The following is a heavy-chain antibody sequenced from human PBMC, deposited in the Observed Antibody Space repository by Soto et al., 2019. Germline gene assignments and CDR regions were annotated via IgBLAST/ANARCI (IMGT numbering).Heavy chain of an antibody. V-gene: IGHV1-8*01. CDR1: GYTFTSYD. Sequence: ASVKVSCKASGYTFTSYDINWVRQATGQGLEWMGWMNPNSGNTGYAQKFQGRVTMTRNTSISTAYMELSSLRSEDTAVYYCALLNCSSTSCFFLVPTNWFDPWGQGTLVTVSS. CDR2: MNPNSGNT. J-gene: IGHJ5*02. D-gene: IGHD2-2*01. CDR3: ALLNCSSTSCFFLVPTNWFDP.